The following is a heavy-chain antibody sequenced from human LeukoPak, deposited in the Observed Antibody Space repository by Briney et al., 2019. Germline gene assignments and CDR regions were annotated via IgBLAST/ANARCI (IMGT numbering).Heavy chain of an antibody. CDR1: GGSFSGYY. Sequence: SETLSLTCAVYGGSFSGYYWSWIRQPPGKGLEWIGEINHSGSTNYNPSLKSRVTISVDTSKNQFSLKLSSVTTADTAVYYCAREEQSPYYFDYWGQGTLVTVSS. CDR3: AREEQSPYYFDY. CDR2: INHSGST. J-gene: IGHJ4*02. V-gene: IGHV4-34*01.